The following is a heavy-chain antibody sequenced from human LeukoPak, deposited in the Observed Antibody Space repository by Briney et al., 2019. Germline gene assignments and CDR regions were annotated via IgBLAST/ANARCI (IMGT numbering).Heavy chain of an antibody. CDR2: MNPNNGNT. J-gene: IGHJ4*02. Sequence: GASVKVSCKTSGYTFTGYYIHWVRQATGQGLEWMGWMNPNNGNTGYAQKFRGRLTMTRNTSITTAYMELSSLSSEDTAVHYCARGADMEVAAYWGQGTLVTVSS. CDR3: ARGADMEVAAY. D-gene: IGHD2-15*01. CDR1: GYTFTGYY. V-gene: IGHV1-8*02.